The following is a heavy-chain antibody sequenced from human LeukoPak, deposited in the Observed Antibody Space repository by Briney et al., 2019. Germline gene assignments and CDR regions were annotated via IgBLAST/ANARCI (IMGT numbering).Heavy chain of an antibody. J-gene: IGHJ4*02. Sequence: GESLKISCKGSGYSFTSYWIGWVRQMPGKGLEYMGITHPGDSDTRYSPSFQGQVTISVDRSSSTAYIQWSRLKASDTAMYYCATHPGGLQSGFDNWGQGTLVTVSS. CDR3: ATHPGGLQSGFDN. CDR1: GYSFTSYW. CDR2: THPGDSDT. V-gene: IGHV5-51*01. D-gene: IGHD5-24*01.